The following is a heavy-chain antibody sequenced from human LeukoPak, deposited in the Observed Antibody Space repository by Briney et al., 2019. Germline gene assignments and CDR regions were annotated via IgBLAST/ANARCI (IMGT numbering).Heavy chain of an antibody. CDR3: ARTTPIAVAYDY. J-gene: IGHJ4*02. CDR1: GYTFTSYG. Sequence: GASVKVSCKASGYTFTSYGISWVRQAPGQGLEWIGWISAYDGNTNYAQKLQGRVTMSTDTSTSTAYMELRSLRSDDTAVYYCARTTPIAVAYDYWGQGTLVTVSS. CDR2: ISAYDGNT. D-gene: IGHD6-19*01. V-gene: IGHV1-18*01.